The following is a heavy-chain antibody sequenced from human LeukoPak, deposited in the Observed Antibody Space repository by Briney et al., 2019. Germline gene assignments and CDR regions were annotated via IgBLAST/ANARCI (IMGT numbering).Heavy chain of an antibody. CDR2: TYYRSKWYN. D-gene: IGHD3-10*01. J-gene: IGHJ4*02. Sequence: SQTLSLTCAISGDSVSSNSAAWNWIRQSPSRGLEWLGRTYYRSKWYNDYAVSVKSRISINPDTSKNQFSLQLTSVTPEDTAVYYCAKGGGRGGLLDYWGQGTLVTVSS. CDR3: AKGGGRGGLLDY. V-gene: IGHV6-1*01. CDR1: GDSVSSNSAA.